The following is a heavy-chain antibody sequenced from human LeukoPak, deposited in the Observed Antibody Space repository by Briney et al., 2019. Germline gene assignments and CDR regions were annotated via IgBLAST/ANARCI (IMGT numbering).Heavy chain of an antibody. J-gene: IGHJ4*02. Sequence: GGSLRLSCAASGFSFSTSWMTWVRQAPGNGLEWVANINGDGSVAFYGDSVKGRFTISRDNAKNSLYLQMNSLRDEDTGVYYCATTADTAAGPYWGQGALVTVSS. V-gene: IGHV3-7*01. D-gene: IGHD6-13*01. CDR3: ATTADTAAGPY. CDR1: GFSFSTSW. CDR2: INGDGSVA.